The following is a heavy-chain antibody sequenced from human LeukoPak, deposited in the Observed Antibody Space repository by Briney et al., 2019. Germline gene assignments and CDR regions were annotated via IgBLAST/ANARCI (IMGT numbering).Heavy chain of an antibody. Sequence: GGSLRLSCTAFGFTFSSHWMSWVRQAPGKGLAWVAVIRQDGGETYYVDSVKGRFTISRDNAKNSLFLQMNSLRAEDTAVYYCARGGSLAVAPHLYYFDYWGQGTLVTVSS. CDR2: IRQDGGET. J-gene: IGHJ4*02. CDR3: ARGGSLAVAPHLYYFDY. D-gene: IGHD6-19*01. V-gene: IGHV3-7*03. CDR1: GFTFSSHW.